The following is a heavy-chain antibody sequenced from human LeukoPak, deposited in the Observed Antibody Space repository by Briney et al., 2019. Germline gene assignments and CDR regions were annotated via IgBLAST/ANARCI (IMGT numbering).Heavy chain of an antibody. CDR3: ARRISAARYCSGGSCYSSPYGGNRALDY. CDR1: GGSISSSSYY. D-gene: IGHD2-15*01. CDR2: IYYSGST. V-gene: IGHV4-39*07. J-gene: IGHJ4*02. Sequence: SETLSLTCTVSGGSISSSSYYWGWIRQPPGKGLEWIGSIYYSGSTNYNPSLKSRVTISVDTSKNQFSLKLRSVTAADTAVYYCARRISAARYCSGGSCYSSPYGGNRALDYWGQGTLVTVSS.